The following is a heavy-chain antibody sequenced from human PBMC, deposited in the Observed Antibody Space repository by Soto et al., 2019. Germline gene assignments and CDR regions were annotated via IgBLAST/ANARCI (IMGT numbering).Heavy chain of an antibody. Sequence: QVQLVESGGGVVQPGRSLRLSCSASGFTFSSYGMHWVHQAPGKGLEWVAVVSYDGSVKYYADSVKGRFTISRDNSKNTLYLQLNSLRAEDTAVYYCAKDRSLSGWSENWFDPWGQGTLVTVSS. CDR1: GFTFSSYG. V-gene: IGHV3-30*18. CDR2: VSYDGSVK. D-gene: IGHD6-19*01. J-gene: IGHJ5*02. CDR3: AKDRSLSGWSENWFDP.